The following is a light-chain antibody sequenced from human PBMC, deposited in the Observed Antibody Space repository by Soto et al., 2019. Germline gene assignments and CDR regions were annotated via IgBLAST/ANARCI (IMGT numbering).Light chain of an antibody. CDR3: QQLNSRTPVT. Sequence: DIQLTQSPSFLSASVGDRVTITCRASQGISSYLAWYQQKPGKAPKLLIYAASTLQSGVPSRFSGSGSGTEFSLTISSLQPEDFATYYCQQLNSRTPVTFGQGTRLEIK. V-gene: IGKV1-9*01. J-gene: IGKJ5*01. CDR1: QGISSY. CDR2: AAS.